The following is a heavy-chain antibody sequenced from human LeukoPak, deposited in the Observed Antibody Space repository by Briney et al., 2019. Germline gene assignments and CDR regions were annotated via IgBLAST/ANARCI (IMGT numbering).Heavy chain of an antibody. CDR1: GYTFTSYG. CDR3: ARDAPPRIAAAGRNWFDP. J-gene: IGHJ5*02. Sequence: GASVKASCKASGYTFTSYGISWVRQAPGQGLEWMGWISAYNGNTNYAQKLQGRVTMTTDTSTSTAYMEMRSLRSDDTAVYYCARDAPPRIAAAGRNWFDPWGQGTLVTVSS. CDR2: ISAYNGNT. D-gene: IGHD6-13*01. V-gene: IGHV1-18*01.